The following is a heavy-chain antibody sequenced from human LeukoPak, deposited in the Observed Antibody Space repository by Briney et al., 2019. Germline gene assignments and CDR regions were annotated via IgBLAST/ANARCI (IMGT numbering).Heavy chain of an antibody. CDR1: GFTFSSYA. V-gene: IGHV3-64D*09. D-gene: IGHD4-17*01. J-gene: IGHJ4*02. Sequence: GGSLRLSCSASGFTFSSYAMHWVRQAPGKGLEYVSAISSNGGSTYYADSVKGRFTISRDNSKNTLYLQMSSLRAEDTAVCYCVKDLAYDYGDPNFDYWGQGTLVTVSS. CDR3: VKDLAYDYGDPNFDY. CDR2: ISSNGGST.